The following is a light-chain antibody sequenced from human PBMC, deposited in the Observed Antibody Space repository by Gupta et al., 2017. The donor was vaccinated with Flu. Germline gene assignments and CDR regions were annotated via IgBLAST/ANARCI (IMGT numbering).Light chain of an antibody. CDR3: TAYDNSRNDYV. V-gene: IGLV2-14*01. CDR1: SSYDVGHNN. CDR2: DVS. Sequence: LPQHAPASASPRKPIITSCSASSSYDVGHNNVYWYRQLPGKAPKLIIYDVSRRPSGIPKRFSGSKSGNTASLTISRLQSEDEADYYCTAYDNSRNDYVFGTGTKVTVL. J-gene: IGLJ1*01.